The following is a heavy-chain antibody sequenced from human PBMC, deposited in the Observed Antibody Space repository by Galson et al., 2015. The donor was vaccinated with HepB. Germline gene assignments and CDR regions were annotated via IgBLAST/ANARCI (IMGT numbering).Heavy chain of an antibody. CDR3: ARDLYGPGSYWSGSKHYGMDV. CDR2: IYNSGST. CDR1: GISVSSSY. D-gene: IGHD3-10*01. V-gene: IGHV3-66*01. J-gene: IGHJ6*02. Sequence: SLRLSCAAAGISVSSSYMTWVRQAPGKGLEWVSVIYNSGSTYYGDSVKGRFTITRDNSENTLYLQMNSLRVEDTAVYYCARDLYGPGSYWSGSKHYGMDVWGHGTTVTVSS.